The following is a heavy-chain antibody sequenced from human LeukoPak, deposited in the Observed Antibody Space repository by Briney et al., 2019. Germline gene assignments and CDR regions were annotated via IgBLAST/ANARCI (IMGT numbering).Heavy chain of an antibody. D-gene: IGHD3-10*01. Sequence: PGGSLRLSCAASGFTFSSYSMNWVRQAPGKGLEWVSSISSSSSYIYYADSVKGRFTISRDNAKNSLYLQMNSLRAEDTAVYYCARGRRYGSLSRKDAFDIWGEGRIVTVSS. CDR3: ARGRRYGSLSRKDAFDI. V-gene: IGHV3-21*01. CDR2: ISSSSSYI. CDR1: GFTFSSYS. J-gene: IGHJ3*02.